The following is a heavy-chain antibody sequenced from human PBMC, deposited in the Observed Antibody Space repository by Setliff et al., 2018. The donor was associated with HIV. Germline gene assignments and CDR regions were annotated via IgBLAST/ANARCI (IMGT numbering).Heavy chain of an antibody. Sequence: GGSLRLSCAASGFTFSSYWMSWVRQAPGKGLEWVALISSGGNDIYYADSVKGRFSISRDNSDNTVHVEMNSLRPDDTAMYYCVKDRRYSSGPQSYFDNWGQGTLVTVSS. CDR2: ISSGGNDI. CDR1: GFTFSSYW. CDR3: VKDRRYSSGPQSYFDN. J-gene: IGHJ4*02. D-gene: IGHD6-19*01. V-gene: IGHV3-30*18.